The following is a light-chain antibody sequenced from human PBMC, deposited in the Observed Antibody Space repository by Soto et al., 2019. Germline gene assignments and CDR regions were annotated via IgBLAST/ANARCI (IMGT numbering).Light chain of an antibody. Sequence: ENVLTQSPGTLSLSPGERATLSCRASQSVSSYSLARYQQKPGQAPRLVMYGTSNRATGIPDRFSGSGSGTDFTLTISRLEPEDFAVYYCQQRSNWPITFGQGTRLEIK. CDR3: QQRSNWPIT. J-gene: IGKJ5*01. CDR2: GTS. V-gene: IGKV3D-20*02. CDR1: QSVSSYS.